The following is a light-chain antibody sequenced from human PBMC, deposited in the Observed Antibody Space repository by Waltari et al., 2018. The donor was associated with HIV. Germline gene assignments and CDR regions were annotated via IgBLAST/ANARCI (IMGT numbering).Light chain of an antibody. CDR2: EDN. V-gene: IGLV2-14*01. CDR3: SSYTDSSVI. J-gene: IGLJ2*01. CDR1: SSHIGTSTH. Sequence: QSALPQPASVSGSPGQSLTISGPRASSHIGTSTHDSWYQPHPGIAPQLIIYEDNNRPSGVSNRFSGSKSGKTASLTISGLQAEDESDYYCSSYTDSSVIFGGGTKVTVL.